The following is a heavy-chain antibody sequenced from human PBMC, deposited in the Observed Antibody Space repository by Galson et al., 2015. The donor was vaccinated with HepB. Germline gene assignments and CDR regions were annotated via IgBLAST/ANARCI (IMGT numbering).Heavy chain of an antibody. J-gene: IGHJ4*02. D-gene: IGHD3-22*01. V-gene: IGHV4-38-2*02. CDR1: GYSISSGYY. CDR2: IYHSGST. Sequence: ETLSLTCTVSGYSISSGYYWGWIRQPPGKGLEWIGSIYHSGSTYYNPSLKSRVTISVDTSKNQFSLKLSSVTAADTAVYYCARDPQITMIVVVTPYYFDYWGQGTLVTVSS. CDR3: ARDPQITMIVVVTPYYFDY.